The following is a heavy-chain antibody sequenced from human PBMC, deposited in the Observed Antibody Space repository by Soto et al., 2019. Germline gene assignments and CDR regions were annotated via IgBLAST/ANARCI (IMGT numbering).Heavy chain of an antibody. CDR1: GGSISSGGYY. CDR3: ARGLPYYYDSSGYYSRPVYFDY. D-gene: IGHD3-22*01. J-gene: IGHJ4*02. Sequence: KTSETLSLTCAVSGGSISSGGYYWSWIRQPPGKGLEWIGEINHSGSTNYNPSLKSRVTISVDTSKNQFSLTLSSVTAADTAVYYCARGLPYYYDSSGYYSRPVYFDYWGQGTLVTVSS. CDR2: INHSGST. V-gene: IGHV4-34*01.